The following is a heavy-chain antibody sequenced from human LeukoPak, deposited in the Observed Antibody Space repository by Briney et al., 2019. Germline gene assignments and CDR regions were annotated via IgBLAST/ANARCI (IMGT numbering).Heavy chain of an antibody. Sequence: ASVKVSCKASGGTFSSYAISWVRQAPGQGLEWMGGIIPIFGTANYAQKFQGRVTITTDESTSTAYMELSSLRSEDTAVYYCARGICGGDCYSRYYYYYYYMDVWGKGTTVTVSS. J-gene: IGHJ6*03. CDR2: IIPIFGTA. D-gene: IGHD2-21*02. CDR3: ARGICGGDCYSRYYYYYYYMDV. CDR1: GGTFSSYA. V-gene: IGHV1-69*05.